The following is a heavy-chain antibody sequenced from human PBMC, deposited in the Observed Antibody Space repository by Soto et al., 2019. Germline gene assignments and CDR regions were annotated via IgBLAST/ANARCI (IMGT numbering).Heavy chain of an antibody. Sequence: GGSLRLSCAASGFPFSSYGMHWVRQAPGKGLEWVAVISYDGSNKYYADSVKGRFTISRDNSKNTLYLQMNSLRAEDTAVYYCAKDMATVAGGGWGQGTLVTVSS. CDR2: ISYDGSNK. CDR1: GFPFSSYG. CDR3: AKDMATVAGGG. V-gene: IGHV3-30*18. J-gene: IGHJ4*02. D-gene: IGHD6-19*01.